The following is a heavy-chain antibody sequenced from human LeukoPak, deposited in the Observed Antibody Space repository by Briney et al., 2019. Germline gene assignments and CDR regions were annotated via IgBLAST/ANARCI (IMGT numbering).Heavy chain of an antibody. J-gene: IGHJ4*02. CDR1: GFTFSSYA. V-gene: IGHV3-30-3*01. CDR3: ASDIVGANYFDY. D-gene: IGHD1-26*01. CDR2: ISYDGSNK. Sequence: GGSLRLSCAASGFTFSSYAMHWVRQAPGKGLEWVAVISYDGSNKYYADSVKGRFTISRDNSKNTLYLQMNSLRAEDTAVYYCASDIVGANYFDYWGQGTLVTVSS.